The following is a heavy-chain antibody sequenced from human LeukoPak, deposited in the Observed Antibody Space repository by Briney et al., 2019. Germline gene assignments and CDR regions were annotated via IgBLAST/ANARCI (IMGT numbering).Heavy chain of an antibody. D-gene: IGHD6-25*01. Sequence: GPSVKVSCKASGYTFSGYYMHWVRQAPGQGLEWMGWINPNSGGTTYAQTFQGRVTMTRDTSISTTYLELNRLTSDDTAVYFCARSSGAYYYYMDVWGKGTTVTVSS. J-gene: IGHJ6*03. CDR2: INPNSGGT. CDR1: GYTFSGYY. V-gene: IGHV1-2*02. CDR3: ARSSGAYYYYMDV.